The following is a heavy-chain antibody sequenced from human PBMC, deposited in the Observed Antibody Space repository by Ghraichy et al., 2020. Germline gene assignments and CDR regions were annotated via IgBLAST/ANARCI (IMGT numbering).Heavy chain of an antibody. Sequence: GGSLRLSCVGSGFTSSSYSMNWVRQSPGKGLEWVSYITSSSRNTFYADSVKGRFTISRDNAQNLLSLQMNSLRDEDTAVYYCARGSRVVRFDYYDGMDVWGQGTTVTVSS. CDR3: ARGSRVVRFDYYDGMDV. CDR2: ITSSSRNT. J-gene: IGHJ6*02. V-gene: IGHV3-48*02. CDR1: GFTSSSYS. D-gene: IGHD4-23*01.